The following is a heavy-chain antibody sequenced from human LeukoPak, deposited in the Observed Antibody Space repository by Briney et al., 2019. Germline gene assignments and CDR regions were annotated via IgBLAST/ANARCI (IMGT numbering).Heavy chain of an antibody. V-gene: IGHV3-21*01. Sequence: GGSLRLSCAASGFTFSSYSMNWVRQALGKGLEWVSSISSNSSYIYYADSVKGRFTISRDNAKNSLYLQMNSLRAEDTAVYYCARAPRAVPGGGSAPGGQEPLVTVPS. CDR1: GFTFSSYS. J-gene: IGHJ5*02. CDR3: ARAPRAVPGGGSAP. CDR2: ISSNSSYI. D-gene: IGHD6-19*01.